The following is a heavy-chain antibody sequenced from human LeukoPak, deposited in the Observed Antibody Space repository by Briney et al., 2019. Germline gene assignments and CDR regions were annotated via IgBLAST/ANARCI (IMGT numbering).Heavy chain of an antibody. CDR3: MGHEEDGYNAKPFDF. CDR2: IYYSGNT. D-gene: IGHD5-24*01. Sequence: SETLSLTCTVSGGSISNSNYYWGWVRQPPGKGLEWIGTIYYSGNTYYNPSLKSRVTISVDTSKNQFSLRLSSVTAADTAVYFCMGHEEDGYNAKPFDFWGQGTLVTVSS. J-gene: IGHJ4*02. CDR1: GGSISNSNYY. V-gene: IGHV4-39*01.